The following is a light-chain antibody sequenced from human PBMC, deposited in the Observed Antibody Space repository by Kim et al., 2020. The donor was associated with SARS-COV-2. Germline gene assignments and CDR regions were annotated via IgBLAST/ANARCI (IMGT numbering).Light chain of an antibody. CDR2: SNN. J-gene: IGLJ3*02. CDR1: SSNIGTST. V-gene: IGLV1-44*01. CDR3: AAWDISLNGWV. Sequence: ELTQPPSASGTPGQRVTISCSGSSSNIGTSTVNWYQQLPGTAPKLLIYSNNQRPSGVPDRFSVSKSGTSASLAISGLQSEDEADYYCAAWDISLNGWVFGGGTKLTVL.